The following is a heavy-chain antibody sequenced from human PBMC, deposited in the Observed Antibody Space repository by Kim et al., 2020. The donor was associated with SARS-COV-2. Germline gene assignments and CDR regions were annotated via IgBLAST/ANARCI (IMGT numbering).Heavy chain of an antibody. V-gene: IGHV3-11*01. D-gene: IGHD3-3*01. CDR1: GFTFSDYY. Sequence: GGSLRLSCAASGFTFSDYYMSWIRQAPGKGLEWVSYISSSGSTIYYADSVKGRFTISRDNAKNSLYLQMNSLRAEDTAVYYCASTAASDFWGGYCYYYYMVGWGKGTTVTVSS. CDR3: ASTAASDFWGGYCYYYYMVG. J-gene: IGHJ6*03. CDR2: ISSSGSTI.